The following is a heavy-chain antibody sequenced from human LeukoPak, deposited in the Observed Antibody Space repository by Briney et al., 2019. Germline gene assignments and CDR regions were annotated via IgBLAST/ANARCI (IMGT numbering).Heavy chain of an antibody. V-gene: IGHV1-18*01. Sequence: GASVNVSCTASGYTFTSYGISWVRQAPGQGLEWMGWISAYNGNTNYAQKLQGRVTMTTDTSTSTAYMELRSLRSDDTAVYYCARDGSWYSSSWYGGYWGQGTLVTVSS. CDR1: GYTFTSYG. CDR2: ISAYNGNT. D-gene: IGHD6-13*01. J-gene: IGHJ4*02. CDR3: ARDGSWYSSSWYGGY.